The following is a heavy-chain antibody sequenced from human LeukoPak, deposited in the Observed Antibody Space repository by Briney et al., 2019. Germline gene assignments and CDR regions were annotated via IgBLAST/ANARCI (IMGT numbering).Heavy chain of an antibody. Sequence: GGSLRLSCAASGFTFSSYEMNWVRQAPGKGLDWVSYISSSGSAIYYADSVRGRFTISRDNAKNSLYLQMNSLRAEDTAVYYCARARRDCSGGSCYPDYNWFDPWGQGTLVTGSS. CDR2: ISSSGSAI. CDR1: GFTFSSYE. V-gene: IGHV3-48*03. D-gene: IGHD2-15*01. J-gene: IGHJ5*02. CDR3: ARARRDCSGGSCYPDYNWFDP.